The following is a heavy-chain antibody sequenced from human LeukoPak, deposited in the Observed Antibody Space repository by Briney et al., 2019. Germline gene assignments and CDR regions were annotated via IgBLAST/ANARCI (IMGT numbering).Heavy chain of an antibody. CDR3: AKERYYYGSGTNFDY. D-gene: IGHD3-10*01. CDR1: GLTFSSYG. Sequence: GGSLRLSCAASGLTFSSYGMHWVRQAPGKGLGWVAVISYDGSNKYYADSVKGRFTISRDNSKNTLYLQMNSLRAEDTAVYYCAKERYYYGSGTNFDYWGQGTLVTVSS. J-gene: IGHJ4*02. V-gene: IGHV3-30*18. CDR2: ISYDGSNK.